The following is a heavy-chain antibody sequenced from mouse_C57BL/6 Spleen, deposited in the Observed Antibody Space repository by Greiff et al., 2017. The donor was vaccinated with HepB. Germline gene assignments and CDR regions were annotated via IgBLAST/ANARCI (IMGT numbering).Heavy chain of an antibody. CDR1: GYAFSSYW. D-gene: IGHD1-1*01. CDR3: ARRAYGSPFAY. J-gene: IGHJ3*01. Sequence: QLQLKESGAELVKPGASVKISCKASGYAFSSYWMNWVKQRPGKGLEWIGQIYPGDGDTNYNGKFKGKATLTADKSSSTAYMQLSSLTSEDSAVYFCARRAYGSPFAYWGQGTLVTVSA. V-gene: IGHV1-80*01. CDR2: IYPGDGDT.